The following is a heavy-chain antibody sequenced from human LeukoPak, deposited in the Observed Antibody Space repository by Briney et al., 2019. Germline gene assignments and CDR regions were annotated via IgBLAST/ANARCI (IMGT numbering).Heavy chain of an antibody. Sequence: GGSLRLSCAASGLTFSSYALSWVRQAPGKGLEWVSAISGSGGGANYADSVKGRFTISRDNSKNTLYLQMNSLRAEDTAVYYCAKAYCGGDCTSPPSDYWGQGTLVTVSS. CDR2: ISGSGGGA. CDR1: GLTFSSYA. J-gene: IGHJ4*02. V-gene: IGHV3-23*01. CDR3: AKAYCGGDCTSPPSDY. D-gene: IGHD2-21*02.